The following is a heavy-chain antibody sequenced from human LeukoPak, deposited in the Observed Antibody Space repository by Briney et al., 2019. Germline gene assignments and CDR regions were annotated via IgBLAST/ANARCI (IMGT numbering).Heavy chain of an antibody. V-gene: IGHV1-2*02. CDR2: INPNSGGT. D-gene: IGHD2-8*01. Sequence: GASVKVSCKASGYTFTGYYIHWVRQAPGQGLEWMGWINPNSGGTNYAQKFQGRVTMTRDTSISTGYMELSRLTSDDTAVYYCASQYCTTTMCYASFDYWGQGSLVTVSS. CDR1: GYTFTGYY. CDR3: ASQYCTTTMCYASFDY. J-gene: IGHJ4*02.